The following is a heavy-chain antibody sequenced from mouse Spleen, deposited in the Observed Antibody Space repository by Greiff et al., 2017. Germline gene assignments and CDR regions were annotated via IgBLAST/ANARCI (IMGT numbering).Heavy chain of an antibody. J-gene: IGHJ4*01. CDR2: IWSGGST. D-gene: IGHD1-1*01. Sequence: VQLQQSGPGLVQPSQSLSITCTVSGFSLTSYGVHWVRQSPGKGLEWLGVIWSGGSTDYNAAFISRLSISKDNSKSQVFFKMNSLQADDTAIYYCARINSHYYGSSYAMDYWGQGTSVTVSS. CDR1: GFSLTSYG. CDR3: ARINSHYYGSSYAMDY. V-gene: IGHV2-4-1*01.